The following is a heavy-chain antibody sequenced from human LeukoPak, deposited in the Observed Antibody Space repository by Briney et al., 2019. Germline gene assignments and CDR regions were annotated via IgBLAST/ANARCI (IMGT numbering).Heavy chain of an antibody. J-gene: IGHJ1*01. CDR2: INQDGSEE. CDR3: VRDPRTFHY. Sequence: GGSLRLSCAASGFTLAGRWMSWVRPAPREGLEWVADINQDGSEEHYVDSVKGRFTISRDNAKNSLYLQMNSLRAEDTAVYYCVRDPRTFHYWGQGTLVTVSS. V-gene: IGHV3-7*01. CDR1: GFTLAGRW.